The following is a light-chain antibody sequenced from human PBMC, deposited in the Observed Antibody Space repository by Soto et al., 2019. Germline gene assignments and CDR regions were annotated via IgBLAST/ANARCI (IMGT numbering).Light chain of an antibody. CDR1: QGISNY. CDR3: QRHNSAPPVS. Sequence: DIQMTQSPSSLSASVGDRVTITCRASQGISNYLAWYQQKPGKAPQLLIYAAYTLQSGVRSRFSGSGSGTDFTLTISSLQPEDVATYYCQRHNSAPPVSFGPGTKVDLK. J-gene: IGKJ3*01. V-gene: IGKV1-27*01. CDR2: AAY.